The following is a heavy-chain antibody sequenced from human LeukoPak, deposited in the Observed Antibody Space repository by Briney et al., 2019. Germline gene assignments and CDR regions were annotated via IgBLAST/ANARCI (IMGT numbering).Heavy chain of an antibody. Sequence: GGSLRLSCAASGFTFSSYGMHWVRQAPGKGLEWVAVIWYDGSNKYYADSVKGRFTISRDNSKNTLYLQMNSLRAEDTAVYYCARDLDIEVVATTSWYDAFDIWGQGTKVTVSS. CDR2: IWYDGSNK. CDR3: ARDLDIEVVATTSWYDAFDI. J-gene: IGHJ3*02. D-gene: IGHD2-2*01. CDR1: GFTFSSYG. V-gene: IGHV3-33*01.